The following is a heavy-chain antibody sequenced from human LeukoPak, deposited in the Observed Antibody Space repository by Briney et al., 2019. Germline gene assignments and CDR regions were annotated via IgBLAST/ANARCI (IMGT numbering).Heavy chain of an antibody. CDR1: GFTFSSYG. J-gene: IGHJ6*02. Sequence: PGGSLRLSCAASGFTFSSYGMHWVRQAPGKGLEWVAVIWYDGSNKYYADPVKGRFTISRDNSKNTLYLQMNSLRAEDTAVYYCARGTTGTTYGMDVWGQGTTVTVSS. CDR2: IWYDGSNK. CDR3: ARGTTGTTYGMDV. V-gene: IGHV3-33*01. D-gene: IGHD1-7*01.